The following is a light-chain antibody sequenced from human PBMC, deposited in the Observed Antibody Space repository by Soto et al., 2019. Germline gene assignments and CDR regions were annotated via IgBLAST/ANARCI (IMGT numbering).Light chain of an antibody. J-gene: IGLJ3*02. CDR3: QAWGTGGV. Sequence: QSVLTQSPSASASPGASAKLTCTLSSGHSDYAIAWHQQQPEKGPRYLMKVTSDGSHTKGDGIPDRFSGSSSGADRYLTISSLRSDDEADYYCQAWGTGGVFGGGTKVTVL. CDR2: VTSDGSH. CDR1: SGHSDYA. V-gene: IGLV4-69*01.